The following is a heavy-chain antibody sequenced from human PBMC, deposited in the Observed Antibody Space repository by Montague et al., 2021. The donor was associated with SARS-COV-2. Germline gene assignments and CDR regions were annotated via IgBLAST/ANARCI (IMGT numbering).Heavy chain of an antibody. V-gene: IGHV3-21*01. J-gene: IGHJ1*01. D-gene: IGHD3-3*01. CDR3: ARGLALHYDFWSGYYRPEYFQR. Sequence: LSCAASGFTFSSYSMNWVRQAPGKGLEWVSSISSSSYIYYADSVKGRFTISRDNAKNSLYLQMNSLRAEDTAVYYCARGLALHYDFWSGYYRPEYFQRWGQGTLVTVSS. CDR1: GFTFSSYS. CDR2: ISSSSYI.